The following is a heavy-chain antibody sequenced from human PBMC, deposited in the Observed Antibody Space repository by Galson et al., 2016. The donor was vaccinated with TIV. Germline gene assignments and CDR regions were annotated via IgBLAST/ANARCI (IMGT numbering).Heavy chain of an antibody. Sequence: SVKVSCKASGGTFSGYTISWIRQAPGQGLEWMGGILPVLGAANYAQGRVTLTADEATSTAYLELSSLRFEDTAAYYCARDTPCGGDCYYFASWGQGTLVTVSS. J-gene: IGHJ4*02. CDR3: ARDTPCGGDCYYFAS. D-gene: IGHD2-21*02. CDR2: ILPVLGAA. V-gene: IGHV1-69*13. CDR1: GGTFSGYT.